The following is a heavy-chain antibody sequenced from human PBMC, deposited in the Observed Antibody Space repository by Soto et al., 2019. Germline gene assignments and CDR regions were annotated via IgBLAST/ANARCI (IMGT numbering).Heavy chain of an antibody. CDR1: GFPFSNYA. CDR3: AKEYYYDSSGDDDFDI. CDR2: ISGSGSGT. V-gene: IGHV3-23*01. Sequence: PWGFLRLSCAASGFPFSNYAMSCVRQAPGKGLEWVSDISGSGSGTYYADSVKARFTISRDHSKNTLYLQMNSLRAEDTAVYYCAKEYYYDSSGDDDFDIWGQGTMVTVSS. D-gene: IGHD3-22*01. J-gene: IGHJ3*02.